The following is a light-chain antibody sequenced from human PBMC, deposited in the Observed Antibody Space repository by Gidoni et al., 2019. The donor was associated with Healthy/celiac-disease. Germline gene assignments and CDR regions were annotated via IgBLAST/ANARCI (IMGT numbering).Light chain of an antibody. CDR3: QQRSNWHPLT. V-gene: IGKV3-11*01. Sequence: EIVLTQSPATLSLSPGERATLSCRASQSVSSYLAWYQQKPGQAPRLLIYDASNRATGSPARFSGSGSGTDFTLTISSLEPEDFAVYYCQQRSNWHPLTFGGGTKVEIK. J-gene: IGKJ4*01. CDR2: DAS. CDR1: QSVSSY.